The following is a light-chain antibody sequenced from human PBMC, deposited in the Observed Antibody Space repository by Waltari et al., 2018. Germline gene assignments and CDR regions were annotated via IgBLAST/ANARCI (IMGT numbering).Light chain of an antibody. CDR3: QHYVRLPVT. Sequence: EIVLTQSPGTLSLSQGERATLSCRASQSVGRSLAWYQQKPGQAPRLLIYGASIRATGIPDRFSGGGSGTDFSLTISRLEPEDFAAYHCQHYVRLPVTFGQGTKVEIK. J-gene: IGKJ1*01. CDR1: QSVGRS. CDR2: GAS. V-gene: IGKV3-20*01.